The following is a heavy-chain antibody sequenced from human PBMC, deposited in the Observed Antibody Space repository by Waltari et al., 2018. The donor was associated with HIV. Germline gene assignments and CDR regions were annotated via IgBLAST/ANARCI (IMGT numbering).Heavy chain of an antibody. J-gene: IGHJ4*02. D-gene: IGHD5-18*01. CDR1: GFSFSTYA. CDR2: ISSSGDTT. Sequence: EVQLLESGGALVQPGGSLRLSCAASGFSFSTYAMGWVRQAPGKGREWVSFISSSGDTTRYAESVEGRLAISRDNSKNSLYLQINSLRADDTAIYYCAKMSKSWLLAAGTFDYWGQGTLVTVSS. V-gene: IGHV3-23*01. CDR3: AKMSKSWLLAAGTFDY.